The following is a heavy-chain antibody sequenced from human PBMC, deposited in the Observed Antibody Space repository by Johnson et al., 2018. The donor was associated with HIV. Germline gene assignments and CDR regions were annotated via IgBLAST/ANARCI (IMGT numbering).Heavy chain of an antibody. D-gene: IGHD3-22*01. CDR3: AISAEDYYDSSAVPMDAFDI. V-gene: IGHV3-53*01. CDR2: IYSGGST. CDR1: GFTVSSNY. Sequence: VQLVESGGGVVQPGRSLRLSCAASGFTVSSNYMSWFRQAPGKGLEWVSVIYSGGSTYYADSVKGRFTISRDNSKNTLYLQMNSLRAEDTAVYYCAISAEDYYDSSAVPMDAFDIWGQGTMVTVSS. J-gene: IGHJ3*02.